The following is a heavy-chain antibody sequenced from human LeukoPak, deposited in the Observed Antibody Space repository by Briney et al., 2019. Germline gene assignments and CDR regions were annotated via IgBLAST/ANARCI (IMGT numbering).Heavy chain of an antibody. Sequence: SSETLSLTCTVSGGSITDYYWIWIRQPPGKGLEYIGYIYYNGATNYDPSLKSRVTISVDTSKNQFSLNLRSVTAADTAVCYCTRSDYSTYFNYWGSGTLVTVSS. CDR2: IYYNGAT. CDR1: GGSITDYY. V-gene: IGHV4-59*01. J-gene: IGHJ4*02. D-gene: IGHD2-15*01. CDR3: TRSDYSTYFNY.